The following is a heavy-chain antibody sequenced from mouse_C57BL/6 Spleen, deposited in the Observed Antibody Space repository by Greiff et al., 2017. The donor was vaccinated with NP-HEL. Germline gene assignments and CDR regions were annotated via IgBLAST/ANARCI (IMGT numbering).Heavy chain of an antibody. CDR1: GYTFTDYN. CDR2: INPNNGGT. J-gene: IGHJ4*01. V-gene: IGHV1-18*01. Sequence: EVKLVESGPELVKPGASVKIPCKASGYTFTDYNMDWVKQSHGKSLEWIGDINPNNGGTIYNQKFKGKATLTVDKSSSTAYMELRSLTSEDTAVYYCAKGTDYAMDYWGQGTSVTVSS. CDR3: AKGTDYAMDY.